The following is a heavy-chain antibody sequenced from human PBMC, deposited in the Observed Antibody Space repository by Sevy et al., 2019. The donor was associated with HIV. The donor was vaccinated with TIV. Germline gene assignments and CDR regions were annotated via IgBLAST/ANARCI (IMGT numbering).Heavy chain of an antibody. Sequence: GGSLRLSCAASGFTFSSYAMSWVRQAPGKGLEWVSAISGSGGSTYYADSVKGRFTISRDNSKNTLYLQMNSLRAEDMAVYYCAKLGGYSGYEFDYWGQGTLVTVSS. CDR2: ISGSGGST. D-gene: IGHD5-12*01. V-gene: IGHV3-23*01. J-gene: IGHJ4*02. CDR3: AKLGGYSGYEFDY. CDR1: GFTFSSYA.